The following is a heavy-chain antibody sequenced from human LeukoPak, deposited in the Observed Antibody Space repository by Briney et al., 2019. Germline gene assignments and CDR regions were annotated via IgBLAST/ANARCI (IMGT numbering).Heavy chain of an antibody. J-gene: IGHJ6*02. CDR3: ARDIVTYYYDSSGYPADYYYYYGMDV. V-gene: IGHV3-30-3*01. Sequence: GGSLRLSCAASGFTFSSYWMSWVRQAPGKGLEWVAVISYDGSNKYYADSVKGRFTISRDNSKNTLYLQMNSLRAEDTAVYYCARDIVTYYYDSSGYPADYYYYYGMDVWGQGTTVTVSS. CDR2: ISYDGSNK. CDR1: GFTFSSYW. D-gene: IGHD3-22*01.